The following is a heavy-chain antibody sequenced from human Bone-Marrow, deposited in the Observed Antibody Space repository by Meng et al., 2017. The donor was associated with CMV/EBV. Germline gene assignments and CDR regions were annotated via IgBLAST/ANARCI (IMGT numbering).Heavy chain of an antibody. CDR1: GFTFSSYS. Sequence: GGPLRLSCAASGFTFSSYSMNWVRQAPGKGLEWVSSISSSSSYIYYADSVKGRFTISRDNAKNSLYLQMNSLRAEDTAVYYCARAGDRARWIQLWLVAFDIWGQGTMVTVSS. CDR3: ARAGDRARWIQLWLVAFDI. V-gene: IGHV3-21*01. CDR2: ISSSSSYI. D-gene: IGHD5-18*01. J-gene: IGHJ3*02.